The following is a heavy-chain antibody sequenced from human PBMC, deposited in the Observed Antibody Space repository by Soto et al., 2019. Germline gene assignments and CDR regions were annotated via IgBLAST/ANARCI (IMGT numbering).Heavy chain of an antibody. Sequence: WVKVSSKAAGCSFSSYSIRWVRRAPGKGLECMGGIIPIFGTANYAQKFQARVTSTADESTSTAYMELSSLRSEDTAVYYCAGCDVSWYYDSSGYYYQAIDIWG. V-gene: IGHV1-69*01. CDR2: IIPIFGTA. J-gene: IGHJ3*02. CDR3: AGCDVSWYYDSSGYYYQAIDI. D-gene: IGHD3-22*01. CDR1: GCSFSSYS.